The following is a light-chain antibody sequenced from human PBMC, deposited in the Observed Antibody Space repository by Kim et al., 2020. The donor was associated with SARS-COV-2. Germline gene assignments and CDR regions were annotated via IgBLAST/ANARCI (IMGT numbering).Light chain of an antibody. V-gene: IGLV2-14*01. Sequence: QSALTQPASVSGSPGQSVTISCTGTSSDVGAYNFVSWYQEHPGRAPKLMIYHVSERPSGISNRFSGSKSGNTASLTISGLQAEDEADYHCSSFTTSNSWVFGAGTKLTVL. CDR3: SSFTTSNSWV. J-gene: IGLJ3*02. CDR2: HVS. CDR1: SSDVGAYNF.